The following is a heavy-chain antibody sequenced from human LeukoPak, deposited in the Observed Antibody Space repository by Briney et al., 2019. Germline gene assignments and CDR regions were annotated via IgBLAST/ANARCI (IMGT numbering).Heavy chain of an antibody. V-gene: IGHV3-21*01. D-gene: IGHD3-10*01. CDR3: ARDGITMRILEY. CDR2: ITSSSIYK. CDR1: GFGFSSHW. J-gene: IGHJ4*02. Sequence: GGSLRLSCAASGFGFSSHWMNWVRQAPGKGLEWVSSITSSSIYKYYADSMKGRFTISRDNAKNSLYLQMDSLRAEDTAVYYCARDGITMRILEYWGQGTLVTVSS.